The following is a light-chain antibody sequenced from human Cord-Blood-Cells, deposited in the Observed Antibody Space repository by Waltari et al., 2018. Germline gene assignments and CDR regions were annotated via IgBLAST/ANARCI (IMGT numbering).Light chain of an antibody. J-gene: IGKJ2*01. CDR3: QQYKNWPT. CDR1: QSVSSN. V-gene: IGKV3-15*01. CDR2: GAS. Sequence: EIVMTQSPATLSVSTGERATLSCRASQSVSSNLAWYQQKPGQAPRLLIYGASTRATGIPARFSGSGSGTEFTLTISSLQSEDFAVYYCQQYKNWPTFGQGTRLGIK.